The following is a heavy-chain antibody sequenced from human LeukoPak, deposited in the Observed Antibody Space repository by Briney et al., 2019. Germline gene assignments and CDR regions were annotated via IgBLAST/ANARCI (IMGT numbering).Heavy chain of an antibody. Sequence: GGSLRLSCAASGFTFSSYAMSWVRQAPGKGLEWVSAISGSGGSTYYADSVKGRFTISRDNSKNTLYLQMNSLRAEDTAVYYCAKSYDFCSGYPTVFLYYFDYWGQGTLVTVSS. D-gene: IGHD3-3*01. CDR1: GFTFSSYA. CDR3: AKSYDFCSGYPTVFLYYFDY. V-gene: IGHV3-23*01. J-gene: IGHJ4*02. CDR2: ISGSGGST.